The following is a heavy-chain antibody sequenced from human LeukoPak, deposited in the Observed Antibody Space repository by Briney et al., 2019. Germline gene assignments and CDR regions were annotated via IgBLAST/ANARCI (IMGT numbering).Heavy chain of an antibody. Sequence: PSETLSLTCTVSGGSISSGDYYWSWIRQPPGKGLEWIGCIYYSGSTYYNPSLKSRVTISVDTSKNQFSLKLSSVTAADTAVYYCARGSMVRDPTLFDPWGQGTLVTVSS. CDR1: GGSISSGDYY. J-gene: IGHJ5*02. D-gene: IGHD3-10*01. CDR2: IYYSGST. CDR3: ARGSMVRDPTLFDP. V-gene: IGHV4-30-4*01.